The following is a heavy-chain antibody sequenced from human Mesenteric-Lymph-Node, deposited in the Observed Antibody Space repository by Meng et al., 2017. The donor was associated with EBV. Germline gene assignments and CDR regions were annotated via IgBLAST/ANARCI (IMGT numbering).Heavy chain of an antibody. J-gene: IGHJ4*02. CDR2: VHHSGLT. Sequence: QLQQQEPGSGLVKPSQTLSLTCTVSGGSVNSGGYSWSWIRQSPEKGLEWIGYVHHSGLTYYNPSLETRVIISLERSKNQFSLKLTSVTAADTAVYYCAGGDYVNQFNYWGQGTLVTASS. CDR3: AGGDYVNQFNY. CDR1: GGSVNSGGYS. V-gene: IGHV4-30-2*06. D-gene: IGHD4-17*01.